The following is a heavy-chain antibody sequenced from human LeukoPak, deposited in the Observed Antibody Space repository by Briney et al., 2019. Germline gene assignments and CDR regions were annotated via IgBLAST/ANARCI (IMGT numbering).Heavy chain of an antibody. CDR3: ARDIGLFRRHDAFDI. Sequence: SETLSLTCTVSGGSISSSNYYWGWIRQPPGKGLEWIASIHYSETTYYNPSLKSRVTISVDTSKDHFSLKLSSVTAADTAVYYCARDIGLFRRHDAFDIWGQGTMVTVSS. J-gene: IGHJ3*02. CDR2: IHYSETT. V-gene: IGHV4-39*02. D-gene: IGHD1-26*01. CDR1: GGSISSSNYY.